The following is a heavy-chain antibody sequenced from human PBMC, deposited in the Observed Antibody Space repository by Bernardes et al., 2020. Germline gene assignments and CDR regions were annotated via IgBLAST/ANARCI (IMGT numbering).Heavy chain of an antibody. V-gene: IGHV3-7*04. CDR2: IHQDGRGK. Sequence: GGSLRLSCVASGFTFRSFWMSWVRQPPGKGLEWVAIIHQDGRGKYYVDSVQGRFTVSRDNAKNSLYLQMNSLRGEDTAVYYCAGGYKSSWYEWGQGTLVTVSS. J-gene: IGHJ4*02. CDR3: AGGYKSSWYE. CDR1: GFTFRSFW. D-gene: IGHD6-13*01.